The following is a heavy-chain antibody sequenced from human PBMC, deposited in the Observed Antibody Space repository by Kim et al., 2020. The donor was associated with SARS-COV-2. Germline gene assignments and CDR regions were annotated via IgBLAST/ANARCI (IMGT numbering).Heavy chain of an antibody. Sequence: LKSRVTLSVDTSKNQFSLKLSSVTAADTAVYYCARAPITMIVVVIGAFDIWGQGTMVTVSS. V-gene: IGHV4-31*02. CDR3: ARAPITMIVVVIGAFDI. D-gene: IGHD3-22*01. J-gene: IGHJ3*02.